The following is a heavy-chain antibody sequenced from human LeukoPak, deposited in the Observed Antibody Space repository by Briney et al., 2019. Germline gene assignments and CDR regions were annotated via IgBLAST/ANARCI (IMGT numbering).Heavy chain of an antibody. CDR3: ARGSYDSSDFEYFHH. J-gene: IGHJ1*01. D-gene: IGHD3-22*01. CDR2: INLNTGDS. Sequence: ASVKVSCKASGYTFTDYYLHWVRQAPGQGLEWVGWINLNTGDSSFAQKFEGRVTMTRDTSISTAYMELSRLTSDDTAFYYCARGSYDSSDFEYFHHWGQGALLTVSS. CDR1: GYTFTDYY. V-gene: IGHV1-2*02.